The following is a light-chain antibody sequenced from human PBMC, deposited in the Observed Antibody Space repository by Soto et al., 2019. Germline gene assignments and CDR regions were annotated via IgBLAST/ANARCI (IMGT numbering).Light chain of an antibody. CDR1: VIGSIS. Sequence: SYELTQPPSVSVAPGQTASITCEGNVIGSISVHWYQQKPGQAPVLVVFDDSDRPSGIPERFSGSNSRNTATLTISRVEAGDEADYYCQVWDSSSDHVIFGGGTQLTVL. J-gene: IGLJ2*01. V-gene: IGLV3-21*02. CDR3: QVWDSSSDHVI. CDR2: DDS.